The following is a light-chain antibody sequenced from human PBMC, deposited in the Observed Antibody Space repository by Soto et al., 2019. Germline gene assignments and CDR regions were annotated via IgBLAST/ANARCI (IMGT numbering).Light chain of an antibody. V-gene: IGKV3-11*01. J-gene: IGKJ1*01. CDR1: QSVSSY. Sequence: EIVLTQSPATLSLFPGERATLSCRASQSVSSYLVWYQQKSGQAPRLLIYDASNRATGIPARFSGSGSGTDFTLTISSLEPEDFALYYCQHRSDWPWTFGQGTRVEIK. CDR2: DAS. CDR3: QHRSDWPWT.